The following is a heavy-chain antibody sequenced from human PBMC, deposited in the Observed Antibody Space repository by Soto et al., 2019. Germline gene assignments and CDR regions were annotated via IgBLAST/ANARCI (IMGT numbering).Heavy chain of an antibody. V-gene: IGHV2-5*01. CDR3: AHTTVGGPWYFDL. J-gene: IGHJ2*01. D-gene: IGHD2-15*01. CDR1: GFSLSTSAVG. CDR2: IYWNDDK. Sequence: SGPTLVNPTQTLTLTCTFSGFSLSTSAVGVGWIRRPPGKALEWLGLIYWNDDKRYSPSLKSRLTISKDTSKNQVFLRMTNLDPVDPATYHCAHTTVGGPWYFDLWGRGTLLTAPS.